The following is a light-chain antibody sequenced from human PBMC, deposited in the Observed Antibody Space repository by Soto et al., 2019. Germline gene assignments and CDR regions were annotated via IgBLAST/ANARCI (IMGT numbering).Light chain of an antibody. CDR3: QQYDKWPPTT. Sequence: EIVMTQSPATLSVSPGERVTLSCRASQSVSNNLAWYQQKPGQPPRLLIYGASSRATDIPGRFSGSGSGTEFTLTISSLQSEDFAVYYCQQYDKWPPTTFGQGTKLEIK. CDR1: QSVSNN. V-gene: IGKV3-15*01. J-gene: IGKJ2*01. CDR2: GAS.